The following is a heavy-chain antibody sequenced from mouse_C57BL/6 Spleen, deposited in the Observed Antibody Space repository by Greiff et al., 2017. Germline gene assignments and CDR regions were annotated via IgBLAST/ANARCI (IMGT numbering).Heavy chain of an antibody. CDR3: AKHDYGKDYAMDY. CDR2: IWGGGST. D-gene: IGHD2-1*01. J-gene: IGHJ4*01. CDR1: GFSLTSYG. V-gene: IGHV2-9*01. Sequence: VQRVESGPGLVAPSQSLSITCTVSGFSLTSYGVDWVRQPPGKGLEWLGVIWGGGSTNYTSALMSRLSISKDYSKGQVFLKMNSLLTDDTAMYYCAKHDYGKDYAMDYWGQGTSVTVSS.